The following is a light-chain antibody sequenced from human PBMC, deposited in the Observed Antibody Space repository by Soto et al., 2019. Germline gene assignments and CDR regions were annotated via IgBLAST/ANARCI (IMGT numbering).Light chain of an antibody. Sequence: ESVLTQSPGTLSLSPGERATLSCRASQSVSSNYLAWYLQKPGQAPRLLIYGASSRATGIPDRFRGSGSGTDFTLTISRLEPEDFAVYYCQQYGNSPPITFGQRTRLEI. CDR3: QQYGNSPPIT. CDR2: GAS. J-gene: IGKJ5*01. V-gene: IGKV3-20*01. CDR1: QSVSSNY.